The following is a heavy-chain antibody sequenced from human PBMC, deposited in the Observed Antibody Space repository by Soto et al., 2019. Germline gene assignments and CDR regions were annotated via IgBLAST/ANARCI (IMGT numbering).Heavy chain of an antibody. CDR3: AKGGGGDHGY. V-gene: IGHV3-23*04. CDR1: GFIFTTSD. J-gene: IGHJ4*02. Sequence: EVQLVESEGGLVQPGGSLRLSCEASGFIFTTSDMSWVRQAPGKGLEWISSITITGDTTHYADSVKGRFTISRDNSRNPVYLQMNGLRVDDTAVYYGAKGGGGDHGYWGQGTLVAVSS. D-gene: IGHD2-21*02. CDR2: ITITGDTT.